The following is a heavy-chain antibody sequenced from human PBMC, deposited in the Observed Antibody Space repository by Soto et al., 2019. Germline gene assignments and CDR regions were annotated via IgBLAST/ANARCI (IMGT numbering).Heavy chain of an antibody. D-gene: IGHD2-2*03. V-gene: IGHV4-31*03. CDR3: ARGSGFCSSTSCYEIDP. Sequence: QVQLQESGPGLVRPSQTLSLTCTVSGGSISSGDYYWNWIRQHPGKGLEWIGYIYYSGSTYYNPSLMSRLTISVDTSKNQFSLKLSSVTAADTAVYYCARGSGFCSSTSCYEIDPWGQGTLVTVSS. CDR1: GGSISSGDYY. CDR2: IYYSGST. J-gene: IGHJ5*02.